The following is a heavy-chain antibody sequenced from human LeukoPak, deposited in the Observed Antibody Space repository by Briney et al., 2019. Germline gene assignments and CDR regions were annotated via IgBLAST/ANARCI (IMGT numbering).Heavy chain of an antibody. CDR1: GFTFSSYS. J-gene: IGHJ5*02. Sequence: GGSLRLSCAASGFTFSSYSMNWVRQAPGKGLEWVSSISSSSSYIYYADSVKGRFTISRDNAKNSLYLQMNSLRAEDTAVYYCARDSAVEYYDFWSGYYNGGWFDPWGQGTLVTVSS. CDR2: ISSSSSYI. V-gene: IGHV3-21*01. CDR3: ARDSAVEYYDFWSGYYNGGWFDP. D-gene: IGHD3-3*01.